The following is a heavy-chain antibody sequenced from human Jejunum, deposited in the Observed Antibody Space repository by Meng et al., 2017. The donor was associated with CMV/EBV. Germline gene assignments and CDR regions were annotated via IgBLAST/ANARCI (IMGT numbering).Heavy chain of an antibody. Sequence: SGYTFRSYALSWVRQAQGKGLEWVAAVSGRGGSTYFADSVKGRFSISKDNFKNRLYLQMDSLRAEDTAIYYCARAMTYSDDALDVWGQGTRVTVSS. D-gene: IGHD2-15*01. CDR3: ARAMTYSDDALDV. CDR2: VSGRGGST. CDR1: GYTFRSYA. V-gene: IGHV3-23*01. J-gene: IGHJ3*01.